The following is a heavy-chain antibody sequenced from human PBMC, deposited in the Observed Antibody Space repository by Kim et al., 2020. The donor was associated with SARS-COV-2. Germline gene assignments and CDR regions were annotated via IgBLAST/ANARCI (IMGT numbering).Heavy chain of an antibody. J-gene: IGHJ1*01. CDR3: ARDPLWFGELPHPPYFQH. CDR2: ISYDGSNK. D-gene: IGHD3-10*01. CDR1: GFTFSSYG. Sequence: GGSLRLSCAASGFTFSSYGMHWVRQAPGKGLEWVAVISYDGSNKYYADSVKGRFTISRDNSKNTLYLQMNSLRAEYTAVYYCARDPLWFGELPHPPYFQHWGQGTLVTVSS. V-gene: IGHV3-33*05.